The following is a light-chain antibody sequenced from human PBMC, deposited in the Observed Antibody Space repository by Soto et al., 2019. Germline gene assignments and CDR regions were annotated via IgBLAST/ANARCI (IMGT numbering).Light chain of an antibody. CDR1: SRDVAVYSY. CDR3: SSYAGSYTWI. V-gene: IGLV2-11*01. CDR2: DVT. J-gene: IGLJ1*01. Sequence: QSVLTQPRSVSGSPGQSVTVSCTGTSRDVAVYSYVSWFQQHPGKAPQLLIYDVTKRPSGVPDRFSGYTSGTTAALTISGLKAEDEAEYFCSSYAGSYTWIFGSGTKLTVL.